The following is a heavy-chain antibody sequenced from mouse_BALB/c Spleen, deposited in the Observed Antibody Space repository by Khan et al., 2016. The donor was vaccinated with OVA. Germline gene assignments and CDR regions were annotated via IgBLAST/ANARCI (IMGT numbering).Heavy chain of an antibody. CDR2: IWGGGGT. CDR3: ARAYYRYDGYYAMDY. J-gene: IGHJ4*01. V-gene: IGHV2-6-4*01. D-gene: IGHD2-14*01. Sequence: QVQLKESGPGLVAPSQSLSITCTVSGFSLSRYNIHWVRQPPGKGLEWLGMIWGGGGTDYNSTLKIRLSIIKDNSKSQDFLKMNSLQTDANAMYFCARAYYRYDGYYAMDYWGQGTSVTVSS. CDR1: GFSLSRYN.